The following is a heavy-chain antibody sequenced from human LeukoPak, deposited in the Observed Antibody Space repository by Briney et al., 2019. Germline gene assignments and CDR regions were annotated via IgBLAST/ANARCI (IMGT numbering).Heavy chain of an antibody. Sequence: SETLSLTCTVSGGSISSGGYYWSWIRQHPGKGLEWIGYIYYSGSTYYNPPLKSRVTISVDTSKNQFSLKLSSVTAADTAVYYCAREYRSGRLYAFDIWGQGTMVTVSS. CDR2: IYYSGST. V-gene: IGHV4-31*03. D-gene: IGHD2-15*01. CDR1: GGSISSGGYY. CDR3: AREYRSGRLYAFDI. J-gene: IGHJ3*02.